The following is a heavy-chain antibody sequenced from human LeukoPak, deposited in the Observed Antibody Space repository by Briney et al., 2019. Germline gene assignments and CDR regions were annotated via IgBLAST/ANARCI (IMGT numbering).Heavy chain of an antibody. Sequence: HPGGSLRLSCAASGFTFSSYAMSWVRQAPGKGLEWVSAISGSGGSTYYADSVKGRFTISRDNSKNTLYLQMNSLRAEDTAVYYCANFYSSGWYYFDYWGQGTLVTVSS. CDR1: GFTFSSYA. V-gene: IGHV3-23*01. CDR3: ANFYSSGWYYFDY. CDR2: ISGSGGST. D-gene: IGHD6-19*01. J-gene: IGHJ4*02.